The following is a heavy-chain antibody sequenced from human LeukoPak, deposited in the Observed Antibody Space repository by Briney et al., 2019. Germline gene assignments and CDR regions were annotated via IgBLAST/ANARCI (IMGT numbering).Heavy chain of an antibody. CDR3: ARGSWDSPDYYDSSGYRLDY. Sequence: GASVKVSCKASGYTFTSYDINRVRQATGQGLEWMGWMNPNSGNTGYAQKFQGRVTMTRNTSISTAYMELSSLRSEDTAVYYCARGSWDSPDYYDSSGYRLDYWGQGTLVTVSS. CDR1: GYTFTSYD. V-gene: IGHV1-8*01. CDR2: MNPNSGNT. D-gene: IGHD3-22*01. J-gene: IGHJ4*02.